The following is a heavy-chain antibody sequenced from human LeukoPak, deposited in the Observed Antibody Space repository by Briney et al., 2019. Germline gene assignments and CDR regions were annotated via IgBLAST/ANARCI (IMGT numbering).Heavy chain of an antibody. D-gene: IGHD3-3*01. J-gene: IGHJ5*02. CDR1: GGSASSYY. V-gene: IGHV4-59*02. CDR2: MYYSGGT. CDR3: ARGQEDPQSFWGGYVTPVWFDP. Sequence: SETLSLTCTVSGGSASSYYWCWIRQPPGKGLEWIGYMYYSGGTIYNPSLKSRVTISVDTSKNQFSLKLSSVTAADTAVYYCARGQEDPQSFWGGYVTPVWFDPWGQGTLVTVSS.